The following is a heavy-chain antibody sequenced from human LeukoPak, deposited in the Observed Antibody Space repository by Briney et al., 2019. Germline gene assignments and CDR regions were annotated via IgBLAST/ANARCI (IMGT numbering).Heavy chain of an antibody. CDR1: GFTFSSYG. J-gene: IGHJ4*02. Sequence: GGSLRLSCAASGFTFSSYGMHWVRQAPGKGLEWVAFIRYDGSNKYYADSVKGRFTISRDNSKNTLYVQMNSLRAEDTAVYYCAKVHSSGWGILDYWGRGTLVTVSS. D-gene: IGHD6-25*01. V-gene: IGHV3-30*02. CDR3: AKVHSSGWGILDY. CDR2: IRYDGSNK.